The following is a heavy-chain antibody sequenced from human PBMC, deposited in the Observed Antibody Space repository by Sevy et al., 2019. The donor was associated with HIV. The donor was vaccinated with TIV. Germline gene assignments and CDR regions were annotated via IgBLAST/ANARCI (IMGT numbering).Heavy chain of an antibody. CDR2: IKSKTDGGIT. CDR1: GFTFSNTW. CDR3: TKVMEIGQELKSYYMDV. D-gene: IGHD1-26*01. J-gene: IGHJ6*03. V-gene: IGHV3-15*01. Sequence: GSLRLSCAASGFTFSNTWMSWIRQAPGKGLEWVGRIKSKTDGGITDYAAPVKGRFSISRDDSKNTLYLQMSSLKTEDTALYYCTKVMEIGQELKSYYMDVWGKGTTVTVSS.